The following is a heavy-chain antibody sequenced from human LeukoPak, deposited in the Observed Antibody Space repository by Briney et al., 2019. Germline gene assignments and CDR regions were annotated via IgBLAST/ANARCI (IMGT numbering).Heavy chain of an antibody. CDR1: GGSVSSGSYY. D-gene: IGHD6-13*01. V-gene: IGHV4-61*01. CDR3: ARATKVSSSSWYPGLNYGMDV. CDR2: IYYSGST. Sequence: SETLSLTCTVPGGSVSSGSYYWSWIRQPPGKGLEWIGYIYYSGSTNYNPSLKSRVTISVDTSKNQFSLKLSSVTAADTAVYYCARATKVSSSSWYPGLNYGMDVWGKGTTVTVSS. J-gene: IGHJ6*04.